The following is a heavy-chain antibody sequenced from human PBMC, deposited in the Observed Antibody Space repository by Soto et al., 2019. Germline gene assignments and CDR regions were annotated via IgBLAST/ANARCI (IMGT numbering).Heavy chain of an antibody. J-gene: IGHJ5*02. CDR2: ISHDGINK. Sequence: QVRLVESGGGVVQPGRSLRLSCTASGFSFSSYAMYWFRQPPGKGLEWVAVISHDGINKHYADSVKGRVTVSSENSNRSLDLQLNSLRGEDTAMYYCARDMYSSDYFVKWFEPWGQGTLVTVSS. CDR1: GFSFSSYA. D-gene: IGHD6-19*01. CDR3: ARDMYSSDYFVKWFEP. V-gene: IGHV3-30-3*01.